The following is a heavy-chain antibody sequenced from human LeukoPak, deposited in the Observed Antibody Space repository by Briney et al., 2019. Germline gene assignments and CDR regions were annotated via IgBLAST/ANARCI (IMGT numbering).Heavy chain of an antibody. D-gene: IGHD2-21*02. CDR2: IYYSGST. CDR1: GGSISSGDYY. V-gene: IGHV4-30-4*01. CDR3: ARALPSYCGGDCSRRAFDY. Sequence: PSETLSLTCTVSGGSISSGDYYWSWIRQPPGKGLEWIGYIYYSGSTYYNPSLKSRVTISVDTSKNQFSLKLSSVTAADTAVYYCARALPSYCGGDCSRRAFDYWGQGTLVTFSS. J-gene: IGHJ4*02.